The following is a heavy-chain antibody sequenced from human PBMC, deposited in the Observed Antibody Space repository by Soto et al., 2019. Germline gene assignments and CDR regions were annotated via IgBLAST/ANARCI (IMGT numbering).Heavy chain of an antibody. V-gene: IGHV1-69*02. CDR2: IIPILGIA. J-gene: IGHJ4*02. CDR1: GGTFSSYT. CDR3: ARGPNLGYCSGGSCLTLSYYFDY. D-gene: IGHD2-15*01. Sequence: ASVKVSCKASGGTFSSYTISWVRQAPGQGLEWMGSIIPILGIANYAQKFQGRVTITADKSTSTAYMELSSLRSEDTAVHYCARGPNLGYCSGGSCLTLSYYFDYWGQGTLVTVSS.